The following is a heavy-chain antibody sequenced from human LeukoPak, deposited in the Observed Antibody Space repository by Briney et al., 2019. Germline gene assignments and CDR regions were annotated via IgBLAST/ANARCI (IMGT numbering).Heavy chain of an antibody. CDR2: ISGSADNT. Sequence: GGSLRLSCTASGFTLSSYAMSWVRQAPGEGLEWVSTISGSADNTNYAEAVKGRFTISRDNSKNTMYLQMNSLRAEDTAVYYCAKQGFGCWGQGTLVTVSS. V-gene: IGHV3-23*01. CDR3: AKQGFGC. J-gene: IGHJ4*02. CDR1: GFTLSSYA.